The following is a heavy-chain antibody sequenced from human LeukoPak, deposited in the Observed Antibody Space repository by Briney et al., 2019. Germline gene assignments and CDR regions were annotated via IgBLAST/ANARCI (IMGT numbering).Heavy chain of an antibody. CDR1: GYTITGYY. CDR2: INPNSGDT. V-gene: IGHV1-2*02. CDR3: ARDLSHYFDY. Sequence: ASVKVSCKASGYTITGYYMHWVRQAPGQGLEWMGWINPNSGDTNYAQKFQGRVTMTRDTSISTAYMELSRLRSDDTAVYYCARDLSHYFDYWGQGTLVTVSS. J-gene: IGHJ4*02.